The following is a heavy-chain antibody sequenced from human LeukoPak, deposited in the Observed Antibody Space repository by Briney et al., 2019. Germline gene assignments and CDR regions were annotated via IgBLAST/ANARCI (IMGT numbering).Heavy chain of an antibody. D-gene: IGHD5-12*01. Sequence: SETLSLTCTVSGGSISSYYWSWIRQPPGKGLEWIGYIYYSGSTNYNPSLKSRVTISVDTSKNQFSLKLSSVTAADTAVYYCARTPIVAPMGYFDYWGQGTLVTVSP. V-gene: IGHV4-59*01. CDR3: ARTPIVAPMGYFDY. J-gene: IGHJ4*02. CDR2: IYYSGST. CDR1: GGSISSYY.